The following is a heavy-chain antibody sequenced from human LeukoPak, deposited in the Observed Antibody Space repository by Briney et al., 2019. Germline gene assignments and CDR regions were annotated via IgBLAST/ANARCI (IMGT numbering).Heavy chain of an antibody. J-gene: IGHJ4*02. CDR2: IGYTGTYI. Sequence: GGSLRLSCAASGFTFSSYGMHWVRQAPGKGLERVSSIGYTGTYIYYADSVKGRFTISRDNAQNSLYLQMNSLRAEDTAIYYCVRDRGTYRPIDYWSQGTLVTVSS. D-gene: IGHD1-26*01. V-gene: IGHV3-21*04. CDR3: VRDRGTYRPIDY. CDR1: GFTFSSYG.